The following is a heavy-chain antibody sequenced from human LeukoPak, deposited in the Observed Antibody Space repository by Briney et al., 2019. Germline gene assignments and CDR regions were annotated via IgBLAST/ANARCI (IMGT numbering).Heavy chain of an antibody. CDR1: GGTFSSYG. V-gene: IGHV1-18*01. Sequence: GSSVKVSCKASGGTFSSYGISWVRQAPGQGLEWMGWISGYNGYTHYAHNLQGRVTMTTDTSTSTAYMELRSLRSDDTAVYYCARDEARYSSGYYPNWFDPWGQGTLVTVSS. CDR3: ARDEARYSSGYYPNWFDP. CDR2: ISGYNGYT. J-gene: IGHJ5*02. D-gene: IGHD3-22*01.